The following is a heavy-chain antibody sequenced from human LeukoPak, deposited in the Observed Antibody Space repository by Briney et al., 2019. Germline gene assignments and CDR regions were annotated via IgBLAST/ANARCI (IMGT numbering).Heavy chain of an antibody. CDR3: ARGDSGWYLGLGFDY. D-gene: IGHD6-19*01. J-gene: IGHJ4*02. Sequence: GGSLRLSCAASGFTFSSYAMSWVRQAPGKGLEWVSTIIARGRSPYYADSVKGRFTISRDNSKNTLSLQMNSLRAEDTAVYYCARGDSGWYLGLGFDYWGQGTLVTVSS. CDR1: GFTFSSYA. CDR2: IIARGRSP. V-gene: IGHV3-23*01.